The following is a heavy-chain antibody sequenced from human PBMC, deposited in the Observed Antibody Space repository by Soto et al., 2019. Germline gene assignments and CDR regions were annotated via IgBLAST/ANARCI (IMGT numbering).Heavy chain of an antibody. D-gene: IGHD4-4*01. CDR2: ISSNGGST. CDR3: VKEYDYSNSYFDY. J-gene: IGHJ4*02. Sequence: EVQLVESGGGLVQPGGSLRLSCSASGFTFSSYAMHWVRQAPGKGLEYVSAISSNGGSTYYADSVKGRFTISRDNSKNTLYLQMSSLRAEDTAVYYCVKEYDYSNSYFDYWGQGTLVTVSS. CDR1: GFTFSSYA. V-gene: IGHV3-64D*08.